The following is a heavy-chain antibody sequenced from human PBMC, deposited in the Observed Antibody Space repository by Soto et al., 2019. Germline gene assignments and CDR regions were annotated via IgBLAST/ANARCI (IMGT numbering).Heavy chain of an antibody. CDR2: ISAYNVNT. CDR1: GYTFTSYG. D-gene: IGHD2-2*01. CDR3: ARDYCSSTSCLYYYYYGMDV. Sequence: GASVKVSCKASGYTFTSYGISWVRQAPGQGLEWKGWISAYNVNTNYAQKLQGRVTMTTDTSTSTAYMELRSLRSDDTAVYYCARDYCSSTSCLYYYYYGMDVWGQGTTVTVSS. V-gene: IGHV1-18*01. J-gene: IGHJ6*02.